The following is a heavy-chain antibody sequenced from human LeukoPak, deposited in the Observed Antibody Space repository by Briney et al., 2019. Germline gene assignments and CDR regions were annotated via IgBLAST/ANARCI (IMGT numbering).Heavy chain of an antibody. J-gene: IGHJ4*02. D-gene: IGHD3-16*02. Sequence: PGGSLRLSCAVSGFTLSIYATSWVRQAPGKGLKWVSGISNGGGTYYADSVKGRFTISRDNSKNTVYLQMNSLRAEDTALYYCAREEVWGSFRYIDYWGQGTLVTVSS. V-gene: IGHV3-23*01. CDR2: ISNGGGT. CDR1: GFTLSIYA. CDR3: AREEVWGSFRYIDY.